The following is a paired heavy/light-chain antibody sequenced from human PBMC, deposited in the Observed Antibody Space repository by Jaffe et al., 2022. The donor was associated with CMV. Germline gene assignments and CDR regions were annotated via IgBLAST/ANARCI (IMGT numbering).Light chain of an antibody. CDR2: GPS. CDR3: QQYGTSPWT. J-gene: IGKJ1*01. V-gene: IGKV3-20*01. CDR1: QSVNNSY. Sequence: EIVLTQSPGTLPLSPGERATLSCRASQSVNNSYLAWYQQKPGQAPRLLIYGPSSRAAGIPDRFSGSGSGRDFSLTISRLEPEDFAVYYCQQYGTSPWTFGRGTKVEIK.
Heavy chain of an antibody. J-gene: IGHJ4*02. CDR3: ARDRVFYGFDY. D-gene: IGHD3-10*01. V-gene: IGHV4-4*02. CDR2: IYHSGST. Sequence: QVQLQESGPGLVKPSGTLSLTCAVSGGSISSSHWWSWVRQAPGKGLDWIGEIYHSGSTKYSPSLKSRVSISIDKSKSQFSLKLTSVTAADTAVYYCARDRVFYGFDYWGQGTLVTVSS. CDR1: GGSISSSHW.